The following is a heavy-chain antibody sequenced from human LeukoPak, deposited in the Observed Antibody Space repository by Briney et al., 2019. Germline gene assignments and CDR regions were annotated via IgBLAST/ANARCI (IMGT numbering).Heavy chain of an antibody. Sequence: ASVKVSCKASGYTFTGHYMHWVRQAPGRGPEWMAWINPNSGDTNYAQKFQGRVTLTRDASIGTAYMEMNRLTYDDTAIYYCARDVYTSGWRYFDLWGHGTLVTVSS. CDR1: GYTFTGHY. CDR2: INPNSGDT. J-gene: IGHJ2*01. CDR3: ARDVYTSGWRYFDL. V-gene: IGHV1-2*02. D-gene: IGHD6-19*01.